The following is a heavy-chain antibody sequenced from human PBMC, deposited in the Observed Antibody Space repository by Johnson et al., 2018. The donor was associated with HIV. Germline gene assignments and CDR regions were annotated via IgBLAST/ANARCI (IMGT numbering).Heavy chain of an antibody. CDR3: ALGVAAALDAFDI. V-gene: IGHV3-23*04. D-gene: IGHD6-13*01. CDR1: GFTFSSYA. Sequence: VQLVESGGGLVQPGRSLRLSCAGSGFTFSSYAMSWVRQAPGKGLEWVSAISGSGGSTYYADSVKGRFTISRDNSKNTLYLQMNSLRAEDTAVYYCALGVAAALDAFDIWGQGTMVTVSS. CDR2: ISGSGGST. J-gene: IGHJ3*02.